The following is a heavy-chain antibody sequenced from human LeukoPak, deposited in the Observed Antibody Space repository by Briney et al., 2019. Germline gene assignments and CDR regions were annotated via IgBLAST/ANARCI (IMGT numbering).Heavy chain of an antibody. Sequence: SETLSLTCTVSGGSISNYYWSWIRQPPGKGLEWIGEINHSGSTNYNPSLKSRVTISVDTSKNQFSLKLSSVTAADTAVYYCARGSQVVVAATLGYYYYYMDVWGKGTTVTVSS. V-gene: IGHV4-34*01. CDR2: INHSGST. J-gene: IGHJ6*03. CDR3: ARGSQVVVAATLGYYYYYMDV. CDR1: GGSISNYY. D-gene: IGHD2-15*01.